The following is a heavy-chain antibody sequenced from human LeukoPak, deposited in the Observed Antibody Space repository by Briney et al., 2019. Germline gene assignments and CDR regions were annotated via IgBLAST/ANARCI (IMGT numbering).Heavy chain of an antibody. D-gene: IGHD3-3*01. V-gene: IGHV3-30*18. CDR2: ISYDGSNK. CDR3: AKAHSEDFWSGCYFDY. CDR1: GFTFGSYG. J-gene: IGHJ4*02. Sequence: GRSLRLSCAASGFTFGSYGMHWVRQAPGKGLEWVAVISYDGSNKYYADSVKGRFTISRDNSKNTLYLQMNSLRAEDTAVYYCAKAHSEDFWSGCYFDYWGQGTLVTVSS.